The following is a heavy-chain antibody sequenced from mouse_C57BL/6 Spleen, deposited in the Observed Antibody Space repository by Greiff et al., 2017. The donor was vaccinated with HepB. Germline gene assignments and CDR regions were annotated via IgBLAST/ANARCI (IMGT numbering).Heavy chain of an antibody. J-gene: IGHJ4*01. CDR3: ARDNYGSIYYAMDY. Sequence: DVKLVESGGGLVKPGGSLKLSCAASGFTFSSYAMSWVRQTPGKRLEWVATISDGGSYTYYPDNVKGRFTISRDNAKNNLYLQMSQLKSEDTAMYYCARDNYGSIYYAMDYWGQGTSVTVSS. V-gene: IGHV5-4*01. CDR1: GFTFSSYA. D-gene: IGHD1-1*01. CDR2: ISDGGSYT.